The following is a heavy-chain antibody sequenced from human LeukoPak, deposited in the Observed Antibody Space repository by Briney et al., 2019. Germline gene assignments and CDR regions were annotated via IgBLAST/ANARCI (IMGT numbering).Heavy chain of an antibody. CDR2: IKSKTDDGTT. CDR1: GFTFSNAC. D-gene: IGHD5-12*01. V-gene: IGHV3-15*01. Sequence: GGSLRLSCAASGFTFSNACMSWVRQAPGRGLEWVGRIKSKTDDGTTDYAAPVKGRFSISRDDSKNTLYLQMNSLKTEDTAVYYCTTETGKWLRFLARESRYNYYYYMDVWGKGTTVTISS. J-gene: IGHJ6*03. CDR3: TTETGKWLRFLARESRYNYYYYMDV.